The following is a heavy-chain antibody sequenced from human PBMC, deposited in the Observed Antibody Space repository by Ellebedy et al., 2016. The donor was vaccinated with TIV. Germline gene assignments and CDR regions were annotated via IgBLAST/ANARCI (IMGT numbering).Heavy chain of an antibody. CDR1: GFTFSDYY. CDR2: ISSSGSTI. D-gene: IGHD6-19*01. J-gene: IGHJ3*02. CDR3: ARSSRYSSGWYYAFDI. Sequence: GGSLRLSXAASGFTFSDYYMSWIRQAPGKGLEWVSYISSSGSTIYYADSVKGRFTISRDNAKNSLYLQMNSLRAEDTAVYYCARSSRYSSGWYYAFDIWGQGTMVTVSS. V-gene: IGHV3-11*01.